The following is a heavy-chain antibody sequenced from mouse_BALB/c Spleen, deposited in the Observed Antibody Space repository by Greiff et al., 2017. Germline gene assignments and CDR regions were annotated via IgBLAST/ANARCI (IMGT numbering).Heavy chain of an antibody. Sequence: VHLVESGPGLVAPSQSLSITCTVSGFSLTSYDISWIRQPPGKGLEWLGVIWTGGGTNYNSAFMSRLSISKDNSKSQVFLKMNSLQTDDTAIYYCVRDLDYWGQGTTLTVSS. CDR2: IWTGGGT. CDR3: VRDLDY. CDR1: GFSLTSYD. J-gene: IGHJ2*01. V-gene: IGHV2-9-2*01.